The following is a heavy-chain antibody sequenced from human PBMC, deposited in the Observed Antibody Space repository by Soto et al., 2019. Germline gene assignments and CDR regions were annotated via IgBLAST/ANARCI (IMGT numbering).Heavy chain of an antibody. D-gene: IGHD2-15*01. Sequence: PSETLSLTCTVSGGSISSGDYYWSWIRQPPGKGLEWIGYIYYSGSTYYNPSLKSRVTISVDTSKNQFSLKLSSVTAADTAVYYCARGLYCSGGSCYSAGTDFDYWGQGTLVTVSS. CDR2: IYYSGST. V-gene: IGHV4-30-4*01. CDR3: ARGLYCSGGSCYSAGTDFDY. CDR1: GGSISSGDYY. J-gene: IGHJ4*02.